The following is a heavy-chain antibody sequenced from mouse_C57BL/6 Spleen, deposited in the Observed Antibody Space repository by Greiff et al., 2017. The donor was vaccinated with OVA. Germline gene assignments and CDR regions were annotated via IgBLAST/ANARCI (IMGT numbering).Heavy chain of an antibody. V-gene: IGHV1-64*01. Sequence: VQLQQPGAELVKPGASVKLSCKASGYTFTSYWMHWVKQRPGQGLEWIGMIHPNSGSTNYNEKFKSKATLTVDKSSSTAYMQLSSLTSEDSAVYYCARNPHYSGSLYYFDYWGQGTTLTVSS. CDR2: IHPNSGST. J-gene: IGHJ2*01. D-gene: IGHD1-1*01. CDR3: ARNPHYSGSLYYFDY. CDR1: GYTFTSYW.